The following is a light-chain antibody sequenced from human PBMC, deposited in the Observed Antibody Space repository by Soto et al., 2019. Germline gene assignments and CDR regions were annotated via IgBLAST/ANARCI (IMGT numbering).Light chain of an antibody. CDR2: YDD. CDR3: DVWDDGLNGVV. V-gene: IGLV1-36*01. CDR1: SSNVGNNA. Sequence: QSVLTQPPSVSEAPRQRVTISCSGSSSNVGNNAVNWYQQLPGKAPKLLIYYDDLLPSGVSDRSSGSKSGTSASLAISGLQSQDEADYYCDVWDDGLNGVVFGGGTKLTVL. J-gene: IGLJ2*01.